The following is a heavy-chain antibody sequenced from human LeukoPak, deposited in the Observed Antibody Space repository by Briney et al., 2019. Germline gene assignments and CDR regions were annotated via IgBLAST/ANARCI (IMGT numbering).Heavy chain of an antibody. J-gene: IGHJ5*02. V-gene: IGHV4-59*08. Sequence: PSETLSLTCTVSGGSISSYSWSWIRQPPGKGLEWMGNIYYSGSTNYNPSLKSRVTISVDTSKNQFSLKLSSVTAADTAVYYCAGAITMVRGVMNWFDPWGQGTLVTVSS. CDR2: IYYSGST. D-gene: IGHD3-10*01. CDR3: AGAITMVRGVMNWFDP. CDR1: GGSISSYS.